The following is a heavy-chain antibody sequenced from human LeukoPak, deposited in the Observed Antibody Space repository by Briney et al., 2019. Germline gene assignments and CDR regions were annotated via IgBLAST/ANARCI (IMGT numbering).Heavy chain of an antibody. Sequence: SETLSLTCAVYGGSFSGYYWSWIRQPPGKGLEWIGEINHSGSTNYSPSLKSRVTISVDTSKNQFSLKLSSVTAADTAVYYCARVIVRKRSFNDYWGQGTLVTVS. CDR1: GGSFSGYY. CDR3: ARVIVRKRSFNDY. J-gene: IGHJ4*02. D-gene: IGHD1-14*01. CDR2: INHSGST. V-gene: IGHV4-34*01.